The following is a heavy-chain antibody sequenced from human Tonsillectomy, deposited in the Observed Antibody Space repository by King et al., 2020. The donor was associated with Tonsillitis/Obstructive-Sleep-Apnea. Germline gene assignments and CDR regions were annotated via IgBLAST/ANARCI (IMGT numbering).Heavy chain of an antibody. Sequence: VQLQESGPGLVKPSQTLSLTCTVSGGSIRSGGYYWSWICQHPGKGLEWIGYIYYSGSTYYNPSLKSRVTISVDTSKNQFSLKLSSVTAADTAVYYCARGIAAAGTPVRYYYYYMDVWGKGTTITVSS. J-gene: IGHJ6*03. V-gene: IGHV4-31*03. CDR2: IYYSGST. CDR1: GGSIRSGGYY. CDR3: ARGIAAAGTPVRYYYYYMDV. D-gene: IGHD6-13*01.